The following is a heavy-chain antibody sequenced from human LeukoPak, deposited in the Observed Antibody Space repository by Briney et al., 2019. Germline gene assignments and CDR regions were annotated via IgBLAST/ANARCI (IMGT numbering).Heavy chain of an antibody. CDR3: TRYPDYGDYSFDY. D-gene: IGHD4-17*01. J-gene: IGHJ4*02. Sequence: PGGSLRLSCTASGFTFGDYAMSWVRQAPGKGLEWVGFIRSKAYGGTTEYAASVKGRFTISRDDSKSIAYLQMNSLKTEDTAVYYCTRYPDYGDYSFDYWGQGTLVTVSS. CDR1: GFTFGDYA. V-gene: IGHV3-49*04. CDR2: IRSKAYGGTT.